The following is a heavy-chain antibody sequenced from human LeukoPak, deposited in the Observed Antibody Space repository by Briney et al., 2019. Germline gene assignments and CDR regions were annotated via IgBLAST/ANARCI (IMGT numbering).Heavy chain of an antibody. Sequence: PGGSLRLSCAASGFTFSSYAMSWVRQAPGKGLEWVANIKQDGSEKYYVDSVKGRFTISRDNAKNSLYLQMNSLRAEDTAVYYCARVRVYYDSSGYGYWGQGTLVTVSS. J-gene: IGHJ4*02. V-gene: IGHV3-7*01. CDR3: ARVRVYYDSSGYGY. CDR1: GFTFSSYA. CDR2: IKQDGSEK. D-gene: IGHD3-22*01.